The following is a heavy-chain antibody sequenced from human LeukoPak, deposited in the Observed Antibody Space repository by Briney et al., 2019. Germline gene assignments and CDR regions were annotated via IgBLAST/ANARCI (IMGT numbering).Heavy chain of an antibody. CDR3: AKDRENYSDIGDYLDY. J-gene: IGHJ4*02. D-gene: IGHD3-22*01. CDR1: GFTFSSYG. V-gene: IGHV3-33*06. Sequence: RGGSLRLSCAASGFTFSSYGMYWVRQAPGKGLEWVAIISYDGSKTYYADSVRGRFTISRDNSRNTLYLQMNSLRAEDTALYHCAKDRENYSDIGDYLDYWGQGTLVTVSS. CDR2: ISYDGSKT.